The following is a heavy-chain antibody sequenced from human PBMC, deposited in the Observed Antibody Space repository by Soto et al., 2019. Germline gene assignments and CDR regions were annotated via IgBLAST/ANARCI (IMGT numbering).Heavy chain of an antibody. J-gene: IGHJ4*02. CDR3: ARDSLSYYDSSGYYLY. CDR2: IKQDGSEK. CDR1: GFTFSSYW. D-gene: IGHD3-22*01. V-gene: IGHV3-7*01. Sequence: GGSLRLSCAASGFTFSSYWMSWVRQAPGKGLEWVANIKQDGSEKYYVDSVKGRFTISRDNAKNSLYLQMNSLRAEDTAVYYCARDSLSYYDSSGYYLYWGQGTLVTVSS.